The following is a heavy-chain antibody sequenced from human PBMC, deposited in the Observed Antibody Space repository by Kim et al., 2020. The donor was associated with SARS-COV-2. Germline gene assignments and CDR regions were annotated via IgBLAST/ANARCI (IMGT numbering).Heavy chain of an antibody. CDR3: AHNGGDY. CDR2: IYWDDDK. D-gene: IGHD2-15*01. V-gene: IGHV2-5*02. J-gene: IGHJ4*02. CDR1: GFSLSTSGVG. Sequence: SGPTLVNPTQTLTLTCTFSGFSLSTSGVGVGWIRQPPGKALEYLAVIYWDDDKRYRPSLKSRLTITKDSSKNQVVLTMTNMDPVDTGTYYCAHNGGDYWGQGTLVTVSS.